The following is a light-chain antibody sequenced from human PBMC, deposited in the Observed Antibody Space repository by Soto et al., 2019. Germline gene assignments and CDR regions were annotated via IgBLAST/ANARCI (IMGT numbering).Light chain of an antibody. Sequence: QSVLTQPPSASGTPGQRVTSSCSGSTSNIGSNAVYWYQQVPGTAPKLLIQSSSQRPSGVPDRFSGSKSGTSASLAISGPRSEAEADYSCAAWDDSLSGLYVFGTGTKVTVL. CDR1: TSNIGSNA. J-gene: IGLJ1*01. CDR3: AAWDDSLSGLYV. CDR2: SSS. V-gene: IGLV1-47*02.